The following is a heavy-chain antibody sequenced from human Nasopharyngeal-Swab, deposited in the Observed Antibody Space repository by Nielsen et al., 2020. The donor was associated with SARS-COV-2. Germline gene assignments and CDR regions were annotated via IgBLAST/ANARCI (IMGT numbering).Heavy chain of an antibody. Sequence: GSLRLSGKVSGDSISTSHWSWIRQSPGKGLEWIGYIYSSGSTNYNPSLKSRVTISVDTSKNEFSLRLNSVTAADTAVYFCARQMGTSWGQGTLVTVSS. J-gene: IGHJ4*02. CDR2: IYSSGST. CDR1: GDSISTSH. D-gene: IGHD1-14*01. CDR3: ARQMGTS. V-gene: IGHV4-59*08.